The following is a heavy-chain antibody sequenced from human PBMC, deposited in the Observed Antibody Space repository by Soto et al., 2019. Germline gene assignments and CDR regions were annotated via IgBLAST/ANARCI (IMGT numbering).Heavy chain of an antibody. CDR2: IKQDGSEK. CDR1: GFTFSSYW. Sequence: EVQLVESGGGLVQPGGSLRLSCAASGFTFSSYWMSWVRQAPGKGLEWVANIKQDGSEKYYVDSVKGRFTISRDNAKNSLYLQMNSLRAEDTAVYYCARRLVVINYYYYYGMDVWGQGTTVTVSS. D-gene: IGHD3-22*01. CDR3: ARRLVVINYYYYYGMDV. J-gene: IGHJ6*02. V-gene: IGHV3-7*01.